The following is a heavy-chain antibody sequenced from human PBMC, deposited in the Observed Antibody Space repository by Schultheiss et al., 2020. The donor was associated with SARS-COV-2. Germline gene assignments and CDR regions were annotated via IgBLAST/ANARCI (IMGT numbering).Heavy chain of an antibody. CDR3: ARDSGDGPPQLYYYYYCMDV. Sequence: GESLKISCKGSGYSFTSYWIGWVRQMPGKGLEWMGIIYPGDSDTRYSPSFQGQVTISADKSISTAYLQWSSLKASDTAMYYCARDSGDGPPQLYYYYYCMDVWGQGGTVTVS. CDR2: IYPGDSDT. CDR1: GYSFTSYW. D-gene: IGHD3-10*01. J-gene: IGHJ6*02. V-gene: IGHV5-51*01.